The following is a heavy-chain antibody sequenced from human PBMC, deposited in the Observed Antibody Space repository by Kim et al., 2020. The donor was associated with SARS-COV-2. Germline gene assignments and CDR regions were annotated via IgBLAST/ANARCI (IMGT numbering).Heavy chain of an antibody. V-gene: IGHV4-39*01. CDR1: GGSISSSSYY. CDR2: IYYSGST. J-gene: IGHJ6*02. D-gene: IGHD6-6*01. Sequence: SETLSLTCTVSGGSISSSSYYWGWIRQPPGKGLEWIGSIYYSGSTYYNPSLKSRVTISVDTSKNQFSLKLSSVTAADTAVYYCARHQKKGTWAARRGGLGYYYGMDVWGQGTTVTVSS. CDR3: ARHQKKGTWAARRGGLGYYYGMDV.